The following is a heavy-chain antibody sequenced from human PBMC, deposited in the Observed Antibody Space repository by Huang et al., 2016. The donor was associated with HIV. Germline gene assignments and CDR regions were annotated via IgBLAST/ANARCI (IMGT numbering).Heavy chain of an antibody. V-gene: IGHV3-9*01. CDR3: VIMDDYFDY. J-gene: IGHJ4*02. CDR1: GFAFSQYA. D-gene: IGHD2-8*01. Sequence: EVQLVESGGGLVQPGWSLRLSCAASGFAFSQYAVHWVRQSPGKGLEWVSGVGCNSGDIAYAASVRGRFVISSDNAKKSLYLKMNGLRFEDTALYFCVIMDDYFDYWGQGVLVGVSS. CDR2: VGCNSGDI.